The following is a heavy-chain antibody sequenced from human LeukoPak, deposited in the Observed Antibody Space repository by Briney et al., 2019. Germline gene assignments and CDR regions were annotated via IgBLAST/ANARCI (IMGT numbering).Heavy chain of an antibody. J-gene: IGHJ4*02. D-gene: IGHD6-13*01. CDR1: GFTFSSYS. CDR3: ARVVAAAGIDY. V-gene: IGHV3-21*01. Sequence: GGSLRLSCAASGFTFSSYSMNWVRQAPGKGLEWVSSISSSSSYIYYADSVKGRFTISRDNAKNSLYLQMNSLRAEDTAVYYRARVVAAAGIDYWGQGTLVTVSS. CDR2: ISSSSSYI.